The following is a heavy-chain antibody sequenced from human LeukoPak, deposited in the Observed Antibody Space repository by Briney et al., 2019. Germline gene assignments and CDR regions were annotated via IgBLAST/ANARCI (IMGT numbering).Heavy chain of an antibody. J-gene: IGHJ4*02. CDR3: ATVRYCSGGSCSPSFDY. CDR1: GYTLTELS. CDR2: FDPEDGET. D-gene: IGHD2-15*01. Sequence: ASVKVSCKVSGYTLTELSMHWVRQAPGKGLEWMGRFDPEDGETIYAQKFQGRVTMTEDTSTDTAYMELSSLRSEDTAVYYCATVRYCSGGSCSPSFDYWGQGTLVTVSS. V-gene: IGHV1-24*01.